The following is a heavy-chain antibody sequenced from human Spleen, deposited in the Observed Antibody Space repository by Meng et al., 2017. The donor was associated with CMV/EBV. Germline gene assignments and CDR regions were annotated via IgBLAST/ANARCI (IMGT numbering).Heavy chain of an antibody. D-gene: IGHD3-3*01. J-gene: IGHJ6*02. V-gene: IGHV3-11*01. CDR1: GFTFSDYY. CDR2: ISSSGSTI. CDR3: ARTYDFWSGYFTYYYYYGMDV. Sequence: GESLKISCAASGFTFSDYYMSWIRQAPGKGLEWVSYISSSGSTIYYADSVKGRFTISRDNAKNSLYLQMSSLRAEDTAVYYCARTYDFWSGYFTYYYYYGMDVWGQGTTVTVSS.